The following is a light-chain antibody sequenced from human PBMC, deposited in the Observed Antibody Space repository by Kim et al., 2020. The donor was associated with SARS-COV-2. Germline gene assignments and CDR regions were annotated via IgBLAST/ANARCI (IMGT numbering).Light chain of an antibody. V-gene: IGLV2-18*02. CDR3: SSYTSSSTLI. CDR2: EVS. J-gene: IGLJ2*01. Sequence: GQSVTISCTGTSSDVGSYNLVSWYQQPPGTAPKLIIYEVSDRPSGVPHRFSGSKSGNTASLTISWLQTEDEADYYCSSYTSSSTLIFGGGTKVTVL. CDR1: SSDVGSYNL.